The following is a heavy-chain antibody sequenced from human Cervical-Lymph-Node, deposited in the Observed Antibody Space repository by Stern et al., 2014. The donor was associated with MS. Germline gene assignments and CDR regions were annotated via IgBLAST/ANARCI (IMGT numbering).Heavy chain of an antibody. V-gene: IGHV4-39*01. J-gene: IGHJ5*02. Sequence: VQLQESGPGLVKPSETLSLTCTVSGGSISSSSYYWGWIRQPPGKGLEWIGRIYYSGSTYYNPSLKSRVTISVDTAKNQFSLKLSSGTAADTAVYYCERASPRSLDPWGQGTLVTVSS. D-gene: IGHD6-6*01. CDR2: IYYSGST. CDR3: ERASPRSLDP. CDR1: GGSISSSSYY.